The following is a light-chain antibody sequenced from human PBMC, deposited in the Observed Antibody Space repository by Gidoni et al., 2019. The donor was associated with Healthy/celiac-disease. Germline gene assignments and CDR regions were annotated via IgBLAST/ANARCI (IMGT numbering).Light chain of an antibody. Sequence: QSALTHPASVSGSPGQSITISCTRASSDVGGYDYVSWYPLHPDKAPILLIHDVSYRPSGVSDRFSGSKSGNTASLTISGLQDEDEGDYYCSSYTDSGTYVVFGGGTKLTVL. V-gene: IGLV2-14*03. J-gene: IGLJ3*02. CDR1: SSDVGGYDY. CDR3: SSYTDSGTYVV. CDR2: DVS.